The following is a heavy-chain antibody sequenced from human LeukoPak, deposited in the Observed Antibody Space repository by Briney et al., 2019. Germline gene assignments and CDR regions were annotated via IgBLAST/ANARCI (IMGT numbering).Heavy chain of an antibody. CDR1: GGSLSSYY. Sequence: SETLSLTCTVSGGSLSSYYWSWIRQPPGKGLEWIGYIYYSGSTNYNPSLKSRVTISVDTSKNQFSLKLSSVTAADTAVYYCARAIAAAGTFWFDPWGQGTLVTVSS. CDR3: ARAIAAAGTFWFDP. V-gene: IGHV4-59*01. CDR2: IYYSGST. D-gene: IGHD6-13*01. J-gene: IGHJ5*02.